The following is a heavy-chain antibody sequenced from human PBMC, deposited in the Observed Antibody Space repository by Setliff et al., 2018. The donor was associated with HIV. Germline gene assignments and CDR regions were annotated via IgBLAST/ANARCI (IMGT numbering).Heavy chain of an antibody. CDR1: GYTFTNNV. J-gene: IGHJ4*02. CDR3: ARDHPGIAY. V-gene: IGHV1-3*01. CDR2: IHAGSGDT. Sequence: VASVKVSCKASGYTFTNNVIHWVRQAPGQRLEWMGWIHAGSGDTQYSQKFQGRVTITRDTSASTVNMELSSLRSEDTAMYYCARDHPGIAYWGQGTMVTVSS.